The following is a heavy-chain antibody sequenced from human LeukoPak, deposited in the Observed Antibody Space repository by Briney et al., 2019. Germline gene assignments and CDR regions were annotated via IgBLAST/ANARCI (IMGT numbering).Heavy chain of an antibody. D-gene: IGHD5-12*01. CDR3: AATFSNSWLRANWIDP. CDR2: MNPLTGNA. V-gene: IGHV1-8*02. CDR1: GYLFVDHD. J-gene: IGHJ5*02. Sequence: ASVKVSCKSSGYLFVDHDINWVRQAPGHGLEWMGRMNPLTGNAGFAQKFQGRLSFTRNTSVSTAYMEIQSLTSDDTAVYYCAATFSNSWLRANWIDPWGQGTLIIVSS.